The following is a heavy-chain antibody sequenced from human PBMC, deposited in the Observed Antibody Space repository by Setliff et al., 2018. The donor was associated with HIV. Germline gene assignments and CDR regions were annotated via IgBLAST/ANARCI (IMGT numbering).Heavy chain of an antibody. J-gene: IGHJ4*02. V-gene: IGHV4-39*07. D-gene: IGHD4-17*01. CDR2: IYYSGST. CDR1: GGSISSSSYY. CDR3: ARTGSMTTVTNLDY. Sequence: SETLSLTCTVSGGSISSSSYYWGWIRQPPGKGLEWIGSIYYSGSTYYNPSLKSRVTISVDKSKNQFSLKLSSVTAADTAVYYCARTGSMTTVTNLDYWGQGTLVTVSS.